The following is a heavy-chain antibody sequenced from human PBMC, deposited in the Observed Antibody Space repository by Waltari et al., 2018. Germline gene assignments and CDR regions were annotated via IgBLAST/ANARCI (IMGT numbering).Heavy chain of an antibody. CDR3: ARGKAYVSSGWYESGNPGAFDI. V-gene: IGHV4-59*01. J-gene: IGHJ3*02. D-gene: IGHD6-19*01. CDR1: VGSISSYY. CDR2: IYYSGST. Sequence: QVKLQESGPGLVKPSETLSLTCTVAVGSISSYYWSCIRQPQGKGLAWIGYIYYSGSTNYNPSLKSRVTISVDTSKNQFSLKLSSVTAADTAVYYCARGKAYVSSGWYESGNPGAFDIWGQGTMVTVSS.